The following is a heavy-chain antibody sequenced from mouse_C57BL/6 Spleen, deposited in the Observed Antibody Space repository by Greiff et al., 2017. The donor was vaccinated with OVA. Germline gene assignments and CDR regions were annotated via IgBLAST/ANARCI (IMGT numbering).Heavy chain of an antibody. J-gene: IGHJ2*01. CDR2: INPSTGGT. D-gene: IGHD1-1*01. CDR1: GYTFTNYG. V-gene: IGHV1-53*01. CDR3: ARITTVIATCD. Sequence: QVQLQQPGTELVKPGASVKLSCKASGYTFTNYGMHWVKQRPGQGLEWIGNINPSTGGTDYNEKFKGKAILPVDKSSSTACMQLTTLTSEDYAVYSCARITTVIATCDRGKGTTLTV.